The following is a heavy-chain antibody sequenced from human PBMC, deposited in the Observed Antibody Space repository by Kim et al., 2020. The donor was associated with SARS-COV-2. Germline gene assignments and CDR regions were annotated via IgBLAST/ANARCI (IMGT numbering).Heavy chain of an antibody. D-gene: IGHD3-22*01. J-gene: IGHJ4*02. V-gene: IGHV3-15*01. Sequence: GGSLRLSCAASGFTFSNASMSWVRQAPGKGLEWVGRIKSKTDGGTTDYSAPVKGRFTISRDDSINTLYLQINSLKTEDTSVYDCTLGYYDSIFVYLGQGT. CDR2: IKSKTDGGTT. CDR3: TLGYYDSIFVY. CDR1: GFTFSNAS.